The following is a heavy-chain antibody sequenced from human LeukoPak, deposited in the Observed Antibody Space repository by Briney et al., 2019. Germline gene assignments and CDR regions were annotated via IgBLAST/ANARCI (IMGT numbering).Heavy chain of an antibody. V-gene: IGHV4-31*03. CDR3: AREGMEKATLDY. CDR2: IYYSGST. CDR1: GGSISSGGYY. D-gene: IGHD1-1*01. J-gene: IGHJ4*02. Sequence: SETLSLTCTVSGGSISSGGYYWSWIRQHPGKGLEWIGYIYYSGSTYYNPSLKSRVTISVDTSKNQFSLKLSSVTAADTAVYYCAREGMEKATLDYWGQGTLVTVSS.